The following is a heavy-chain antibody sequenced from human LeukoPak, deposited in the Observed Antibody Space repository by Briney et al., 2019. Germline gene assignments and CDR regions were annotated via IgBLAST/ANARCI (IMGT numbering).Heavy chain of an antibody. J-gene: IGHJ6*02. D-gene: IGHD2-2*01. CDR2: INHSGST. Sequence: SETLSLTCAVYGGSFSGYYWGWIRQPPGKGLEWIGEINHSGSTNYNPSLKSRVTISVDTSKNQFSLKLSSVTAADTAVYYCARDPSRLPLGYCSSTSCLRYYYYYHGMDVWGQGTTVTVSS. V-gene: IGHV4-34*01. CDR3: ARDPSRLPLGYCSSTSCLRYYYYYHGMDV. CDR1: GGSFSGYY.